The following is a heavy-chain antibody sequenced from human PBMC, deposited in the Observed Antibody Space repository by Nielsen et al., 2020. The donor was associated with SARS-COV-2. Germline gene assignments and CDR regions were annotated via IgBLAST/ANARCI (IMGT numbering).Heavy chain of an antibody. CDR2: IKQDGSEK. CDR1: GFTFSSYW. V-gene: IGHV3-7*01. J-gene: IGHJ4*02. Sequence: GESLKISCAASGFTFSSYWMSWVRQAPGKGLEWVANIKQDGSEKYYVDSVKGRFTISRDNAKNSLYLQMNSLRAEDTAVYYCAAPGIAVAGIGAYYWGQGTLVTVSS. CDR3: AAPGIAVAGIGAYY. D-gene: IGHD6-19*01.